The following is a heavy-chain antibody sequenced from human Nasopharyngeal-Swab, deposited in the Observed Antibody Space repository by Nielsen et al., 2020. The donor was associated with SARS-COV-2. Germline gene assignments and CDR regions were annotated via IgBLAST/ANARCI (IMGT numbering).Heavy chain of an antibody. CDR3: ARDRASPIVVVILGDY. CDR2: ISAYNGNT. D-gene: IGHD3-22*01. V-gene: IGHV1-18*01. CDR1: GYTFTSYG. J-gene: IGHJ4*02. Sequence: ASVKVSCNASGYTFTSYGISWVRQAPGQGLEWMGWISAYNGNTNYAQKLQGRVTMTTDTSTSTAYMELRSLRSDDTAVYYCARDRASPIVVVILGDYWGQGTLVTVSS.